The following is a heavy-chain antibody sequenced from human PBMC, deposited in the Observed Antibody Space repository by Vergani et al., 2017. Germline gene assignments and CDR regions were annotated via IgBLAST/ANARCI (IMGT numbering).Heavy chain of an antibody. J-gene: IGHJ4*02. V-gene: IGHV4-34*01. D-gene: IGHD3-10*01. CDR2: INHSGST. Sequence: QVQLQQWGAGLLKPSETLSLTCAVYGGSFSGYYWSWIRQPPGKGLEWIGEINHSGSTNYNPSLKSRVTISVDTSKNQFSLQLSSVTAADTAVYYCARGRGYGSWNFDYWGQGTLVTVSS. CDR3: ARGRGYGSWNFDY. CDR1: GGSFSGYY.